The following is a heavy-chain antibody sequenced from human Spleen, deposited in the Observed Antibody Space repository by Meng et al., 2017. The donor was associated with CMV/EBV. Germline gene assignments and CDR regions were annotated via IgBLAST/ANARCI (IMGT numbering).Heavy chain of an antibody. CDR2: IYHSGST. D-gene: IGHD2-2*02. CDR3: ATRSSHCSSTSCYTGYFDY. J-gene: IGHJ4*02. Sequence: SETLSLTCAVSGGSISSSNWWSWVRQPPGKGLEWIGEIYHSGSTNYNPSLKSRVTISVDTSKNQFSLKLSSVTAADTAVYYCATRSSHCSSTSCYTGYFDYWGQGTLVTVSS. CDR1: GGSISSSNW. V-gene: IGHV4-4*02.